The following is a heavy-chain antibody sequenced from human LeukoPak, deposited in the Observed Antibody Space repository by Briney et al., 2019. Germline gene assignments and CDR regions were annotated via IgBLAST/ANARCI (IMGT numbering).Heavy chain of an antibody. CDR3: AKDHGVAVTGMFY. CDR1: GFAFISFT. D-gene: IGHD6-19*01. V-gene: IGHV3-23*01. Sequence: PGGSLRLSCAASGFAFISFTMSWVRQTPGKGLEWVASISGAGTNTYYADSVKGRFTISRDNSRNTLYLQMNSLGAEDTGIYYCAKDHGVAVTGMFYWGQGTLVTVSS. CDR2: ISGAGTNT. J-gene: IGHJ4*02.